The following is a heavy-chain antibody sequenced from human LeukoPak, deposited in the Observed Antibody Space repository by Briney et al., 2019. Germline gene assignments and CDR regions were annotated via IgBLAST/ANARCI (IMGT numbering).Heavy chain of an antibody. CDR1: GFTFSSYS. V-gene: IGHV3-21*04. CDR3: ARDLDNWNFFDY. CDR2: ISSSSSYI. J-gene: IGHJ4*02. Sequence: GGPLRLSCAASGFTFSSYSMNWVRQAPGKGLEWVSSISSSSSYIYYADSVKGRFTISRDNAKNSLYLQMNSLRAEDTAVYYCARDLDNWNFFDYWGQGTLVTVSS. D-gene: IGHD1-7*01.